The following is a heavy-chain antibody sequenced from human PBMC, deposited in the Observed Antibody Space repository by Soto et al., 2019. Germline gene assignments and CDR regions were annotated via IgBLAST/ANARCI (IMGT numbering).Heavy chain of an antibody. V-gene: IGHV3-21*01. D-gene: IGHD5-12*01. J-gene: IGHJ3*02. Sequence: GGSLRLSCAASGFTFSSYSMNWVRQAPGKGLEWVSSISSSSSYIYYADSVKGRFTISRDNAKNSLYLQMNSLRAEDTAVYYCASQFIVALLSDAFDIWGQGTMVTVSS. CDR1: GFTFSSYS. CDR2: ISSSSSYI. CDR3: ASQFIVALLSDAFDI.